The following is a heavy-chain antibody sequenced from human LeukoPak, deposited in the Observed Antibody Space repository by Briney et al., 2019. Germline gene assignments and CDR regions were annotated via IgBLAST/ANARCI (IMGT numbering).Heavy chain of an antibody. Sequence: ASVKVSCKASGYTFTSYDINWVQQATGQGLEWMGWMNPNSGNTGYAQKFQGRVTMTRNTSISTAYMELSSLRSEDTAVYYCARARCGSGSWDCAFDIWGQGTMVTVSS. J-gene: IGHJ3*02. CDR1: GYTFTSYD. D-gene: IGHD3-22*01. CDR3: ARARCGSGSWDCAFDI. CDR2: MNPNSGNT. V-gene: IGHV1-8*01.